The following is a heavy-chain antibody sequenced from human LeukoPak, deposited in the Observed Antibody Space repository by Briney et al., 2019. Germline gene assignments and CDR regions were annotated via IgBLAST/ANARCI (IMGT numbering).Heavy chain of an antibody. V-gene: IGHV4-30-2*01. D-gene: IGHD2-15*01. Sequence: PSQTLSLTCAVSGGSISSGGSSWSCIRQPLGEGLEWIRYVYDRGSTSYNPSLKSRVTISVVRSKNQFSLKLSSVTAADTAVYHSARGLVVVAATPIWYFDLWGRGTLVTVSS. CDR3: ARGLVVVAATPIWYFDL. J-gene: IGHJ2*01. CDR2: VYDRGST. CDR1: GGSISSGGSS.